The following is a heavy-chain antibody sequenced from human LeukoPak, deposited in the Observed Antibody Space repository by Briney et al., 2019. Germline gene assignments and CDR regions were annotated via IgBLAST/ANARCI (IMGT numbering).Heavy chain of an antibody. CDR3: ARRAGGYSHPYDY. CDR1: GGSISSSSYY. CDR2: IYSGGTT. D-gene: IGHD4-23*01. Sequence: PSETLSLTCTVSGGSISSSSYYWGWIRQPPGKGLEWVSLIYSGGTTYYADSVKGRFTISRDNSKNTLYLQMNSLRAEDTAVYYCARRAGGYSHPYDYWGQGILVTVSS. V-gene: IGHV3-53*01. J-gene: IGHJ4*02.